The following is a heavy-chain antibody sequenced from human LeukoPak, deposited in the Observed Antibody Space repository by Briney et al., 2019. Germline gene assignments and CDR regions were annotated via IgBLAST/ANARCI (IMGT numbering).Heavy chain of an antibody. CDR1: GFTFSSYA. Sequence: PGGSLRLSCAASGFTFSSYAMSWVRQAPGKGLEWVSVISAIGGSTYYADSVKGRFTISRDNSKNTLSLQLNSLRAEDTAVYYCANQVDFLGPVDNWGRGTRVPVS. J-gene: IGHJ4*02. D-gene: IGHD3-3*01. CDR3: ANQVDFLGPVDN. CDR2: ISAIGGST. V-gene: IGHV3-23*01.